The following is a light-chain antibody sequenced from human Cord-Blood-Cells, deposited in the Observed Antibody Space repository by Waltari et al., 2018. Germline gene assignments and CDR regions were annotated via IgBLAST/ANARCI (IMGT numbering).Light chain of an antibody. V-gene: IGKV3-15*01. Sequence: EIVMTQSPATLSVSPGERATLSCRASQSVSSNLAWYQQKPGQPPRLLIYGASTRATGIPTRFSGSGSGTEFTLTISSLQSEDFAVYYCQQYNNWPPWTFGQGTNVEIK. CDR3: QQYNNWPPWT. J-gene: IGKJ1*01. CDR1: QSVSSN. CDR2: GAS.